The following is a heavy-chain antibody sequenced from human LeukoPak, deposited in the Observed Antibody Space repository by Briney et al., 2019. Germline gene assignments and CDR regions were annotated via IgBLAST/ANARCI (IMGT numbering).Heavy chain of an antibody. J-gene: IGHJ5*02. Sequence: SETLSLTCAVYGGSFSGYYWSWIRQPPGKGLEWIGEINHSGSTNYNSSLKSRVTISVDTSKNQFSLKVISVTTADTAVYFCARGGWFHDRWGQGTLVTVSS. CDR1: GGSFSGYY. CDR3: ARGGWFHDR. CDR2: INHSGST. D-gene: IGHD6-19*01. V-gene: IGHV4-34*01.